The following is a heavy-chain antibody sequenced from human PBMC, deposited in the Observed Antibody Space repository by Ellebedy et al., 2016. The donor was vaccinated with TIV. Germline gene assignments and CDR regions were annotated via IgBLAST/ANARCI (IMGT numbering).Heavy chain of an antibody. D-gene: IGHD6-13*01. CDR3: ARAVGWEQLVSIGHLIDY. CDR1: GGSISSSSYY. V-gene: IGHV4-61*05. CDR2: IYYSGTT. Sequence: MPSETLSLTCTVSGGSISSSSYYWGWIRQPPGKGLEWIGYIYYSGTTNYNPSLKSRVTISVDTSKNQFSLKLSSVTAADTAVYYCARAVGWEQLVSIGHLIDYWGQGTLVTVSS. J-gene: IGHJ4*02.